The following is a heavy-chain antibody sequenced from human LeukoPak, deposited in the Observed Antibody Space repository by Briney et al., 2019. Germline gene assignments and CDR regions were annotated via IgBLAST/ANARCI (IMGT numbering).Heavy chain of an antibody. D-gene: IGHD4-17*01. J-gene: IGHJ5*02. V-gene: IGHV1-8*01. CDR1: GYTFTSYD. Sequence: ASVKVSCKASGYTFTSYDINWVRQAPGQGLEWMGWMNPNSGNTGYAQKFQGRVTMTRNTSISTAYMELSSLRSEDTAVYYCARRRKGTTPWFDPWGQGTLVTVSS. CDR3: ARRRKGTTPWFDP. CDR2: MNPNSGNT.